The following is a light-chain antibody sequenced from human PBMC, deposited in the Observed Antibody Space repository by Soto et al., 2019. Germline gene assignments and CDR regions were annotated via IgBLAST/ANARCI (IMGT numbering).Light chain of an antibody. J-gene: IGLJ3*02. CDR1: TGAVTSGHY. CDR3: LLSYSGARV. V-gene: IGLV7-46*01. CDR2: NTS. Sequence: QAVVTQETSLTVSPGGTVTLTCGSSTGAVTSGHYPYWFQQKPGRAPRTLVYNTSDKHSWAPARFSGSLLGGKAALTLSGAQPEDEAEYYCLLSYSGARVFGGGTKLTVL.